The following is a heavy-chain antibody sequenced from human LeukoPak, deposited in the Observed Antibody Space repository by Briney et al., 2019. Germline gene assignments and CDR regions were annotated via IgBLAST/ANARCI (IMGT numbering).Heavy chain of an antibody. V-gene: IGHV4-4*02. CDR2: IYHSGST. Sequence: PSGTLSLTCAVSGGSISSSNWWSWVRQPPGKGLEWIGEIYHSGSTNYNPSLKSRVTISVDKSKNQFSLKLSSVTAADTAVYYCARMNYDILTGYSIDYWGQGTLVTVSS. J-gene: IGHJ4*02. CDR3: ARMNYDILTGYSIDY. D-gene: IGHD3-9*01. CDR1: GGSISSSNW.